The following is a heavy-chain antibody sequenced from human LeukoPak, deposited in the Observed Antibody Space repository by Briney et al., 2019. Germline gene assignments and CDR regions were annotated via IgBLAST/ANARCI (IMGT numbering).Heavy chain of an antibody. CDR2: ISGSGGST. D-gene: IGHD2-15*01. V-gene: IGHV3-23*01. J-gene: IGHJ4*02. CDR1: GFTFSSYG. CDR3: AKAYCSGGSCYPFDY. Sequence: PGGSLRLSCAASGFTFSSYGMSWVRQAPGKGLEWVSAISGSGGSTYYADSVKGRFTISRDNSKNTLYLQMNSLRAEDTAVYYCAKAYCSGGSCYPFDYWGQGTLVTVSS.